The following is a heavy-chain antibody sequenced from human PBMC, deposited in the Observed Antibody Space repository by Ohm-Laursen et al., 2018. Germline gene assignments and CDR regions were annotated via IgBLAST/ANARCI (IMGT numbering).Heavy chain of an antibody. CDR2: INPNSGDT. J-gene: IGHJ5*02. V-gene: IGHV1-2*02. D-gene: IGHD3-22*01. CDR3: ARALSPDYYDRYFDP. Sequence: GASVKVSCKASGYTFTGYYMHWVRQAPGQGFEWMGWINPNSGDTNYAQTFQGRVTMNRDTSITTAYMELNRLTSDDTAVYYCARALSPDYYDRYFDPWGQGTLVTVSS. CDR1: GYTFTGYY.